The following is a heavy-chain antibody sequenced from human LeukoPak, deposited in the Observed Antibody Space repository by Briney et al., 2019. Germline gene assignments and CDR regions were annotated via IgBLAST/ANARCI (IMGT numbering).Heavy chain of an antibody. CDR2: IYPSGGSA. CDR3: ARGTYYSSSSFFDY. D-gene: IGHD6-6*01. V-gene: IGHV1-46*01. Sequence: GASVKVSCKASGYTFTSYYMHWVRQATGQGLEWMGVIYPSGGSASYAQKFQGRVTMTRDTSTSTVYMELRGLRSDDTAVYYCARGTYYSSSSFFDYWGQGTLVTVSS. CDR1: GYTFTSYY. J-gene: IGHJ4*02.